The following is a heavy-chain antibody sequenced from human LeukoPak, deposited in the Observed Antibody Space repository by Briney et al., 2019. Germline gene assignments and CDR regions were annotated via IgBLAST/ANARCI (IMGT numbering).Heavy chain of an antibody. D-gene: IGHD3-22*01. Sequence: ASVKVSCTASGSTFTSYGFSWGRQARGQGLEWMGWISAYNGNTNYAQKLQGRVTMTTDTSTSRAYMELRSLRSDHTAVYYCARDSPQDQDSSGISLDYWGQGTLVTVSS. CDR3: ARDSPQDQDSSGISLDY. CDR2: ISAYNGNT. J-gene: IGHJ4*02. V-gene: IGHV1-18*01. CDR1: GSTFTSYG.